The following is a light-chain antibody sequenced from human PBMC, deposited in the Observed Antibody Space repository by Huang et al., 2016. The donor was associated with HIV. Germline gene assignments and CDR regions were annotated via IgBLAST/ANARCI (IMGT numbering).Light chain of an antibody. CDR1: QIINKY. V-gene: IGKV1-39*01. J-gene: IGKJ2*01. Sequence: DIQMTQAPPSLSAAVGDRVIITCRASQIINKYFNWYQQMPGRAPKLLISGASILQGGVSSRFSGSGSGTDFTLTIRDLQPEDTATYHCQQSYNIPRTFGQGTLLEI. CDR2: GAS. CDR3: QQSYNIPRT.